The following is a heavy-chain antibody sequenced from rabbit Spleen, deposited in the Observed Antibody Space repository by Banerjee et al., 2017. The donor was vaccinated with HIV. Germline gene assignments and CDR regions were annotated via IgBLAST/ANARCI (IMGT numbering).Heavy chain of an antibody. D-gene: IGHD6-1*01. CDR2: IYGGASGSA. J-gene: IGHJ3*01. Sequence: QSLEESGGDLVKPGASLTLTCTASGFSFSSNYWICWVRQAPGKGLEWIGCIYGGASGSAYYASWPKGRFTISKTSSTAVTLQMTSLIAADTATYFCARGIPYGFAGDAYPPYAMDLWGQGTLVTVS. V-gene: IGHV1S40*01. CDR3: ARGIPYGFAGDAYPPYAMDL. CDR1: GFSFSSNYW.